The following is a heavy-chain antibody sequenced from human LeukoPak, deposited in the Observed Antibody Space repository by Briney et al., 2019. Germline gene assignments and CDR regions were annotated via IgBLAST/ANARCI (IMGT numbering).Heavy chain of an antibody. CDR3: ARDRTGDSGSYYGYWFDP. V-gene: IGHV3-7*01. CDR1: GFTLSSYW. D-gene: IGHD1-26*01. CDR2: IKQDGSEK. Sequence: GGSLRLSCAASGFTLSSYWMSWVRQAPGKGLEWVANIKQDGSEKYCVDSVKGRFTISRDNAKNSLYLQMNSLRAEDTAVYYCARDRTGDSGSYYGYWFDPWGQGTLVTVSS. J-gene: IGHJ5*02.